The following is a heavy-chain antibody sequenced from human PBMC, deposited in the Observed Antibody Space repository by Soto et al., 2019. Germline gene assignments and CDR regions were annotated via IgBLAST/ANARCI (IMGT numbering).Heavy chain of an antibody. Sequence: QVQLQESGPGLVKPSGTLSLTCAVSGGSISSSNWWSWVRQPPGKGLEWIGEIYHSGSTNYNPSLKSRVTISVEQSTNRFSLKLSSVTAADTAVYYGARESCVVDTAKVTPEYGMDVWGQGTTVTVS. CDR2: IYHSGST. V-gene: IGHV4-4*02. CDR1: GGSISSSNW. D-gene: IGHD5-18*01. CDR3: ARESCVVDTAKVTPEYGMDV. J-gene: IGHJ6*02.